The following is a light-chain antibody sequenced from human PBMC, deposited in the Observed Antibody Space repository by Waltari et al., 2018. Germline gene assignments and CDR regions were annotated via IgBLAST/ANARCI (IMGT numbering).Light chain of an antibody. Sequence: QTVVTQEPSLSVSPGGTVTLTCGFSSGSVATSYYPSRYQQTPSHAPLTLIDSTNTLSSVVPDRFSGPILGNKAALTITGAQADDEADYYFVLYMGSGISVFGGGTKLTVL. V-gene: IGLV8-61*01. CDR2: STN. J-gene: IGLJ2*01. CDR1: SGSVATSYY. CDR3: VLYMGSGISV.